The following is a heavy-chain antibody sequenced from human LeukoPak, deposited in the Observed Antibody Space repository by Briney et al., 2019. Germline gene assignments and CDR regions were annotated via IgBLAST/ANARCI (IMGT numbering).Heavy chain of an antibody. D-gene: IGHD1-26*01. CDR2: IYSGGST. CDR1: GFSVNTNY. CDR3: AVLYSGTYYGVSD. V-gene: IGHV3-53*01. Sequence: GGSLRLSCAASGFSVNTNYMSWVRQAPGKGLEWVSVIYSGGSTYYADAVKGRSTISRDNSKNTLYLQMNSLRAEDTALYYCAVLYSGTYYGVSDWGQGTLVTVSS. J-gene: IGHJ4*02.